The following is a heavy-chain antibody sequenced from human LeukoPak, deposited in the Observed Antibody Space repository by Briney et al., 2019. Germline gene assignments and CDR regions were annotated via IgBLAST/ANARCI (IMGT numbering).Heavy chain of an antibody. CDR1: GGSISSSSHY. CDR2: IYYSGST. Sequence: SETLSLTCTVSGGSISSSSHYWGWIRQPPGKGLEWIGSIYYSGSTYYNPSLKSRVTISVDTSKNQFSLKLSSVTAADTAVYYCARQGSGYYWGKYYFDYWGQGTLVTVSS. D-gene: IGHD3-22*01. CDR3: ARQGSGYYWGKYYFDY. J-gene: IGHJ4*02. V-gene: IGHV4-39*01.